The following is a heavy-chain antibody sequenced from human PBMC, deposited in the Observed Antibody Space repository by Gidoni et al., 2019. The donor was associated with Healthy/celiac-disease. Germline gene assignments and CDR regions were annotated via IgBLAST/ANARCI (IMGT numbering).Heavy chain of an antibody. Sequence: IRSKANSYATAYAASVKGRFTISRDDSKNTAYLQMNSLKTEDTAVYYCTRRENYYDSSGYYYYYGMVVWGQGTTVTVSS. CDR2: IRSKANSYAT. J-gene: IGHJ6*02. V-gene: IGHV3-73*01. CDR3: TRRENYYDSSGYYYYYGMVV. D-gene: IGHD3-22*01.